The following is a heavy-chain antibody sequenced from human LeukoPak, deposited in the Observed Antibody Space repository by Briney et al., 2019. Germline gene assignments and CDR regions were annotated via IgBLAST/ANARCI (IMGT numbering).Heavy chain of an antibody. CDR3: ARQRRYYGSGNYYGPARTWDSVGYFDY. CDR2: INHSGST. Sequence: KPSETLSLTCAVYGGSFSGYYWSWIRQPPGKGLEWIGEINHSGSTNYNPSLKSRVTISVDTSKNQFSLKVSSVTAADTAVYYCARQRRYYGSGNYYGPARTWDSVGYFDYWGQGTLVTVSS. J-gene: IGHJ4*02. CDR1: GGSFSGYY. D-gene: IGHD3-10*01. V-gene: IGHV4-34*01.